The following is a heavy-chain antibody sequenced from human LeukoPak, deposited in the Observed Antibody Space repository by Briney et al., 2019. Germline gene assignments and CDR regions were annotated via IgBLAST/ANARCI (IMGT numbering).Heavy chain of an antibody. CDR3: AKDHSGSYYPSWFDP. Sequence: GGSLRLSCAASGFAFINAWMTWVRQAPGKGLEWVAVISYDESNKYYADSVKGPSTTSRDNSTNIWFLQMNSRRAEATAVYYCAKDHSGSYYPSWFDPWGQGTRVTVSS. J-gene: IGHJ5*02. CDR2: ISYDESNK. CDR1: GFAFINAW. V-gene: IGHV3-30*18. D-gene: IGHD3-10*01.